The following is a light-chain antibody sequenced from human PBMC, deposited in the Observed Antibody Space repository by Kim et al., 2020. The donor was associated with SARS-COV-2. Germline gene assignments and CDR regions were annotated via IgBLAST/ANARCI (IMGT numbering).Light chain of an antibody. V-gene: IGKV1-39*01. J-gene: IGKJ2*01. CDR2: AAS. CDR3: QQSHSTPPYT. Sequence: DIQMTQSPSSLSASVGDRVTITCRTSQSISRYLNWYQQKPGKAPKLLIYAASSLESGVPSRFSGSGSGTDFTLTISSPQPEDFATYYCQQSHSTPPYTFGQGTKLEI. CDR1: QSISRY.